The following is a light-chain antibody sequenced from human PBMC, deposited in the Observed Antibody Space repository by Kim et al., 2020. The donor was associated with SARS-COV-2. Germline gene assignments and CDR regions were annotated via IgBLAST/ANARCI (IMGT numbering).Light chain of an antibody. V-gene: IGLV1-51*01. J-gene: IGLJ2*01. Sequence: GQKLPISCSGSSSNVGNNYVSWYQQFPGTAPKLLIYDNTKRPSGIPDRFSGSKSGTSATLDITGLQTGDEADYYCETWDSSLRAVVFGGGTQLTVL. CDR1: SSNVGNNY. CDR3: ETWDSSLRAVV. CDR2: DNT.